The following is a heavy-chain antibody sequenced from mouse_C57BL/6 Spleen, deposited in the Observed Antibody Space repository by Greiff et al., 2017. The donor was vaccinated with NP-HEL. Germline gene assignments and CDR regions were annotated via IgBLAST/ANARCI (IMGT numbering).Heavy chain of an antibody. CDR1: GYTFTDYY. CDR2: IFPGSGST. CDR3: ARSWYYGSSSHWYFDV. Sequence: QVQLQQSGPELVKPGASVKISCKASGYTFTDYYINWVKQRPGQGLAWIGWIFPGSGSTYYNEKFKGKATLTVAKSSSTAYMLLSSLTSEDSAVYFCARSWYYGSSSHWYFDVWGTGTTVTVSS. J-gene: IGHJ1*03. V-gene: IGHV1-75*01. D-gene: IGHD1-1*01.